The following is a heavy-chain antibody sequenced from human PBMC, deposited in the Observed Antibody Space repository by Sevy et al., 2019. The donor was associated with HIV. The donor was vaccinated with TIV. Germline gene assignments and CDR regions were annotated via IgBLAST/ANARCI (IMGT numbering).Heavy chain of an antibody. Sequence: SETLSLTCAVSGGSINSNNWWSWVRQPPGKGLEWIGEIYHSGSINYNPSLKSRVTISVDKSKKQFSLKVNSVTAADTAGYYCGSGLGLGGLGGGYFDYWGQGTLVTVSS. J-gene: IGHJ4*02. CDR3: GSGLGLGGLGGGYFDY. CDR1: GGSINSNNW. CDR2: IYHSGSI. V-gene: IGHV4-4*02. D-gene: IGHD3-16*01.